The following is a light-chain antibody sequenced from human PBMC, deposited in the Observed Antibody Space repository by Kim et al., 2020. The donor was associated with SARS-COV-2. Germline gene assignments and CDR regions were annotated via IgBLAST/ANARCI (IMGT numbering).Light chain of an antibody. CDR3: QQYNKWPMYT. V-gene: IGKV3-15*01. CDR2: DAS. J-gene: IGKJ2*01. Sequence: VSPGERATLACRASQSVSSNLAWYQQKPGQAPRLLIYDASTRATGISARFSGSGSGSEFTLTISSLQSEDFAVYYCQQYNKWPMYTFGQGTKLEI. CDR1: QSVSSN.